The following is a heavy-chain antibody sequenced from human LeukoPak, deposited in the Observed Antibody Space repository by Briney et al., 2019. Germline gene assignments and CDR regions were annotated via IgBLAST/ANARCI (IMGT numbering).Heavy chain of an antibody. CDR2: IYYSGST. CDR3: VRVVALGAAGYYFDY. D-gene: IGHD6-13*01. CDR1: GGSISSYY. J-gene: IGHJ4*02. Sequence: KSSETLSLICTVSGGSISSYYWSWIQQPPGKGLEWIGYIYYSGSTNYNPSLKSRVTISVDTSKNQFSLKLSSVTAADTAVYYCVRVVALGAAGYYFDYWGQGSLVTVSS. V-gene: IGHV4-59*01.